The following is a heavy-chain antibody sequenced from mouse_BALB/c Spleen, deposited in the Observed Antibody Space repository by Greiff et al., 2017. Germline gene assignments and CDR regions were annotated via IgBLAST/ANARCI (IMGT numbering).Heavy chain of an antibody. CDR3: ARTGGTIYAMDY. CDR1: GYTFTSYT. V-gene: IGHV1-4*01. Sequence: VMLVESGAELARPGASVKMSCKASGYTFTSYTMHWVKQRPGQGLEWIGYINPSSGYTNYNQKFKDKATLTADKSSSTAYMQLSSLTSEDSAVYYCARTGGTIYAMDYWGQGTSVTVSS. CDR2: INPSSGYT. J-gene: IGHJ4*01. D-gene: IGHD1-1*02.